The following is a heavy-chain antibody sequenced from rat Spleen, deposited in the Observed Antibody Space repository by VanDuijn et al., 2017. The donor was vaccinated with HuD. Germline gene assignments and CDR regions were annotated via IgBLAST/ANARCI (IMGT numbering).Heavy chain of an antibody. D-gene: IGHD1-11*01. CDR2: ITNGGGRL. V-gene: IGHV5-31*01. J-gene: IGHJ2*01. CDR1: GFIFKDYW. Sequence: EVQLVESGGGLVQPGRSLKLSCVASGFIFKDYWMTWIRQAPGKGLEWVASITNGGGRLYYSDSVKGRFNISRENAKSTLYLQMNSLRSEDTATYYCASQILRRVGYYFDYWGQGVMVTVSS. CDR3: ASQILRRVGYYFDY.